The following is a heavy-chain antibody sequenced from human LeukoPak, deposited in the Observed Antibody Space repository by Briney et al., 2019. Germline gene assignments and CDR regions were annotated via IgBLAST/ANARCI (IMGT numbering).Heavy chain of an antibody. CDR3: ARGRTVSPADY. D-gene: IGHD4-17*01. J-gene: IGHJ4*02. Sequence: PETLSLTCTVSGGSISSYYWSWIRQPPGKGLEWIGDIYYSGSTNYNPSLKGQVSISVDTSKTQFSLKLSSVTAADPAVYYCARGRTVSPADYWGQGTLVTVSS. CDR1: GGSISSYY. V-gene: IGHV4-59*01. CDR2: IYYSGST.